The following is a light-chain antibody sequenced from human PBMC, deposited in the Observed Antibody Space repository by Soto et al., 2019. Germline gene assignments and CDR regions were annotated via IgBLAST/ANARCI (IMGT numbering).Light chain of an antibody. CDR3: SSYGSTSTRYV. J-gene: IGLJ1*01. Sequence: QSALTQPASVSGSPGQSITISCTGTSSDVGGYHYVSWYQQHPGKALKLMIYEVSNRPSGVSNRFSGSKSGNTASLTISGLQAEDEADYFCSSYGSTSTRYVFGTGTKVTVL. CDR2: EVS. V-gene: IGLV2-14*01. CDR1: SSDVGGYHY.